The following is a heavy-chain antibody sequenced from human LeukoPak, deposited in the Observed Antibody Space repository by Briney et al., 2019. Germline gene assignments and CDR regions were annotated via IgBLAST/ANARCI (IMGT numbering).Heavy chain of an antibody. CDR1: GYTFTSYC. J-gene: IGHJ6*02. Sequence: PWASVKVSCKASGYTFTSYCMHWVRQAPGQGLEWMRIINPSGGSTSYAQKFQGRVTMTRDTSTSTVYMELSSLRSEDTAVYYCARDAAAADTYYYYYGMDVWGQGTTVTVSS. CDR2: INPSGGST. CDR3: ARDAAAADTYYYYYGMDV. V-gene: IGHV1-46*01. D-gene: IGHD6-13*01.